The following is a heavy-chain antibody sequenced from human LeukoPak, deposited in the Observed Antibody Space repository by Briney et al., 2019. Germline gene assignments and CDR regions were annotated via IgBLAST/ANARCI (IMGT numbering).Heavy chain of an antibody. CDR1: GYTFINNW. CDR2: INPTGTRT. Sequence: ASVKVSCKASGYTFINNWMHWVRRAPGQGLEWIGLINPTGTRTGYAQKFQGRVTMTRDMSTSTDYMELSSLRSEDTAIYYCASWREVATILFGQYYYYMDVWGKGTTVTVSS. V-gene: IGHV1-46*01. CDR3: ASWREVATILFGQYYYYMDV. D-gene: IGHD5-12*01. J-gene: IGHJ6*03.